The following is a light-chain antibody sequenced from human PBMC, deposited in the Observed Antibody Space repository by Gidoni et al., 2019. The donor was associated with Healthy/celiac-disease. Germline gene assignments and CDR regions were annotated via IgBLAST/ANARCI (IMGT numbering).Light chain of an antibody. CDR2: WAS. V-gene: IGKV4-1*01. CDR1: QSVLYSSNNKNY. Sequence: DIVMTQSPDSLAVSLGERATINCKSSQSVLYSSNNKNYLAWYHQKPGQPPKLLIYWASTRESGVPDRFSGSGSGTDFTLTISSLQAEDVAVYYCQQYYSTPYTFXQXTKLEIK. J-gene: IGKJ2*01. CDR3: QQYYSTPYT.